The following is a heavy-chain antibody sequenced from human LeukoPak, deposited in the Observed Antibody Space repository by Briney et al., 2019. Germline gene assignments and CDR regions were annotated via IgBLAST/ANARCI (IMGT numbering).Heavy chain of an antibody. CDR1: GYTFTSYY. CDR2: INPSGGST. J-gene: IGHJ4*02. CDR3: ARTPWIQLWFGLDYLDY. Sequence: GASVKVSCKASGYTFTSYYMHWVRQAPGQGLEWMGIINPSGGSTSYAQKLQGRVTMTTDTSTSTAYMELRSLRSDDTAVYYCARTPWIQLWFGLDYLDYWGQGTLVTVSS. V-gene: IGHV1-46*01. D-gene: IGHD5-18*01.